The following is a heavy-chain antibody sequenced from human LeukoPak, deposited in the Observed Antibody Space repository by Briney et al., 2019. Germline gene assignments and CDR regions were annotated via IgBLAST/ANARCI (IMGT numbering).Heavy chain of an antibody. CDR3: AGSGEDGSRYRYFDY. J-gene: IGHJ4*02. D-gene: IGHD3-10*01. CDR2: IKQDGTEN. V-gene: IGHV3-7*01. Sequence: GGSLRLSCAASGFLFSSYWMTWVRQAPGEGLEWVANIKQDGTENYYVDSVKGRFTISRDNAKDSLYLQMNSLRAEDTAVYYCAGSGEDGSRYRYFDYWGQGTLVTVSS. CDR1: GFLFSSYW.